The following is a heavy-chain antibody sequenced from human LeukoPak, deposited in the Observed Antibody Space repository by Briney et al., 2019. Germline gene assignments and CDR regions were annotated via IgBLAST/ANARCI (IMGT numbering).Heavy chain of an antibody. CDR1: GGTFSSYA. V-gene: IGHV1-69*13. J-gene: IGHJ4*02. D-gene: IGHD6-19*01. CDR2: IIPIFGTA. Sequence: SVKVSCTASGGTFSSYAISWVRQAPGQGLEWMGGIIPIFGTANYAQKFQGRVTITADESTSTAYMELSSLRSEDTAVYYCARAREYSSGFDYWGQGTLVTVSS. CDR3: ARAREYSSGFDY.